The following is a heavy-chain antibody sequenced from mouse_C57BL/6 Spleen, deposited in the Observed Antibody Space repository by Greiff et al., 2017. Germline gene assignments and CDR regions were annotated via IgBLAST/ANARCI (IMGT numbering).Heavy chain of an antibody. D-gene: IGHD1-1*01. CDR3: ARADYYGSSYGWYFDV. J-gene: IGHJ1*03. Sequence: QVHVKQPGAELVRPGSSVKLSCKASGYTFTSYWMHWVKQRPIQGLEWIGNIDPSDSETHYNQKFKDKATLTVDKSSSTAYMQLSSLTSEDSAVYYCARADYYGSSYGWYFDVSGTGATGTASS. V-gene: IGHV1-52*01. CDR1: GYTFTSYW. CDR2: IDPSDSET.